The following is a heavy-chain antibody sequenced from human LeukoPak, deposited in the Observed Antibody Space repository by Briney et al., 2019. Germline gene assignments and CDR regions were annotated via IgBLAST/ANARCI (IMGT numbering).Heavy chain of an antibody. D-gene: IGHD3-3*01. V-gene: IGHV1-8*02. CDR1: GYTFTGYY. CDR2: MNPNSGNT. CDR3: ARGVDYDFWSVNWFDP. Sequence: EASVKVSCKASGYTFTGYYMHWVRQAPGQGLEWMGWMNPNSGNTGYAQKFQGRVTMTRNTSISTAYMELSSLRSEDTAVYYCARGVDYDFWSVNWFDPWGQGTLVTVSS. J-gene: IGHJ5*02.